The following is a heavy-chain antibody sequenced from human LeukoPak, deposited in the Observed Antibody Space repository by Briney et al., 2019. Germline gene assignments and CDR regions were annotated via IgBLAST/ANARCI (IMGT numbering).Heavy chain of an antibody. CDR2: ISGSGGST. CDR1: GFTFSSYA. CDR3: ARQSGSSWIPNWFDP. Sequence: GGSLRLSCAASGFTFSSYAMSWVRQAPGKGLEWVSAISGSGGSTYYADSVKGRFTISRDNSKNTLYLQMNSLRAEDTAVYYCARQSGSSWIPNWFDPWGQGTLVTVSS. J-gene: IGHJ5*02. V-gene: IGHV3-23*01. D-gene: IGHD6-13*01.